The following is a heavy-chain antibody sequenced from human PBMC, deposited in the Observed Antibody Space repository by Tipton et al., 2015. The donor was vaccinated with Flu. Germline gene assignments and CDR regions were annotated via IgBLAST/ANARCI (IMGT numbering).Heavy chain of an antibody. D-gene: IGHD2-21*02. CDR3: ARDLGGMVTAPGAGWFDP. Sequence: TLSLTCTVSGGSISSYYWSWIRQPPGKGLEWIGYIYYSGSTNYNPSLKSRVTISVDTSKNQFSLKLSSVTAADTAVYYCARDLGGMVTAPGAGWFDPWGQGTLVTVSS. CDR2: IYYSGST. V-gene: IGHV4-59*12. J-gene: IGHJ5*02. CDR1: GGSISSYY.